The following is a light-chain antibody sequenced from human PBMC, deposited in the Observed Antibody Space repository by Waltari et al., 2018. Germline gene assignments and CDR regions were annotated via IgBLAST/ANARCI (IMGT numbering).Light chain of an antibody. V-gene: IGLV2-18*02. CDR3: CSYRSGNTWV. Sequence: QSALTQPPSVSKSLGQSVTISCTGINSDIGDYNGVSWYQQFSGTAPRLLIFDVSKRPSGVSDRLSCSKSANTASLTISGLQAEDEADYYCCSYRSGNTWVFGGGTRLTVL. J-gene: IGLJ3*02. CDR1: NSDIGDYNG. CDR2: DVS.